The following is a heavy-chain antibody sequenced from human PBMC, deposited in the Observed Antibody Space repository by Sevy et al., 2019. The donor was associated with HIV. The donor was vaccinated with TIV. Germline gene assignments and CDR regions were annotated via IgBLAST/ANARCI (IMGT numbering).Heavy chain of an antibody. CDR1: GHTFTAYY. Sequence: ASVKVSCKASGHTFTAYYVHWVRQAPGQGLEWMGWINPISGGTNYAQKFQGRVTMTSDTSISTTYMDLSRHTSDDTAVYYCATPQAPCSGGDCNDLDYWGQGTLVTVSS. J-gene: IGHJ4*02. CDR2: INPISGGT. D-gene: IGHD2-21*02. CDR3: ATPQAPCSGGDCNDLDY. V-gene: IGHV1-2*02.